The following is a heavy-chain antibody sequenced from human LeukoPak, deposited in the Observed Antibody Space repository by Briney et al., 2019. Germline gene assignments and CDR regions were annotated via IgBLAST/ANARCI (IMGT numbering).Heavy chain of an antibody. D-gene: IGHD5-24*01. CDR2: INPNSGGT. V-gene: IGHV1-2*02. J-gene: IGHJ6*03. CDR3: ARVATSRLALYYYYMDV. Sequence: VASVKVSCKASGYTFTGYYMHWVRQAPGQGLEWMGWINPNSGGTNYAQKFQGRVTMTRDTSISTAYMELSRLRSDDTAVYYCARVATSRLALYYYYMDVWGKGTTVTVSS. CDR1: GYTFTGYY.